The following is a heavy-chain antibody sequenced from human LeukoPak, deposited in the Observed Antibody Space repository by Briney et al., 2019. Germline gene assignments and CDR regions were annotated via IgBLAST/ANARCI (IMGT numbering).Heavy chain of an antibody. CDR3: ARHLVVAATLSLFD. J-gene: IGHJ4*02. CDR2: LDPSDSYT. V-gene: IGHV5-10-1*01. D-gene: IGHD2-15*01. Sequence: GESLRVSCKGSGYSFTSYWISWVRQMPGKGLEGMGRLDPSDSYTNYSPSFQGHVTISADKSISTAYLQWSSLKASDTAMYYCARHLVVAATLSLFDWGQGTLVTVSS. CDR1: GYSFTSYW.